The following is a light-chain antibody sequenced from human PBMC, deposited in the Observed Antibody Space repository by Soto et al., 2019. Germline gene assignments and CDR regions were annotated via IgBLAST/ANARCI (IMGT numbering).Light chain of an antibody. CDR3: HQRYIWPPLT. Sequence: EIVLTQSPATLSLSPGERATLSCRASQSVENYLAWFQQKRGQAPRLLIYDTSNRAAGIPDRFSGSGSGTAFTLTISSLEPEDFAVYYCHQRYIWPPLTFGGGTKVEIK. CDR2: DTS. V-gene: IGKV3-11*01. J-gene: IGKJ4*01. CDR1: QSVENY.